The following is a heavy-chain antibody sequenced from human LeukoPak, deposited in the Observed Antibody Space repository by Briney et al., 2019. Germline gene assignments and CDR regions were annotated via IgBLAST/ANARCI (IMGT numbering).Heavy chain of an antibody. V-gene: IGHV1-69*05. Sequence: SVKVSCKASGGTFSTYVISWVRQAPGQWLEWMGGIIPISGAANYAQKFQGRVTITTDESTSTAYMELSSLRSEDTAVYYCARLYGSGPDFWGQGTLVTVSS. J-gene: IGHJ4*02. CDR1: GGTFSTYV. CDR2: IIPISGAA. CDR3: ARLYGSGPDF. D-gene: IGHD3-10*01.